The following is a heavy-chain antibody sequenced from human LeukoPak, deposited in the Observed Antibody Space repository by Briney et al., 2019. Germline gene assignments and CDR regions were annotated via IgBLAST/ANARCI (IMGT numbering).Heavy chain of an antibody. CDR2: IRGRSDTT. J-gene: IGHJ3*02. CDR1: GFTFTMFS. D-gene: IGHD3-3*01. V-gene: IGHV3-48*01. CDR3: ARTYDFGIGPPGDAFDN. Sequence: GGSLRLSCAASGFTFTMFSMNCLRQAPGKGLEWIAFIRGRSDTTYYADSVQGRFTISRDNAEDSVYLQMNSLRVEDTAVYYCARTYDFGIGPPGDAFDNWGQGTLVTVFS.